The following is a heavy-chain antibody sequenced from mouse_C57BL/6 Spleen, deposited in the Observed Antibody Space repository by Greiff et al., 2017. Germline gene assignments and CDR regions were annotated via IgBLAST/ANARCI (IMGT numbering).Heavy chain of an antibody. V-gene: IGHV1-69*01. D-gene: IGHD1-1*01. J-gene: IGHJ2*01. Sequence: VQLQQPGPELVMPGASVKLSCKASGYTFTSYWMHWVKQRPGQGLEWIGEIDPSDSYTNYNQKFKGKSTLTVDKSSSTAYMQLSSLTSEDSAVYYCARGVTAVAPDYWGQGTTLTVSS. CDR3: ARGVTAVAPDY. CDR2: IDPSDSYT. CDR1: GYTFTSYW.